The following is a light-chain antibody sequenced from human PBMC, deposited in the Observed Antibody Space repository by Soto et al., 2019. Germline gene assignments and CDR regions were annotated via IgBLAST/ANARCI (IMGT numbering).Light chain of an antibody. CDR2: DAS. V-gene: IGKV3-11*01. CDR1: QRVSKY. J-gene: IGKJ1*01. CDR3: QQRHNWPRT. Sequence: EIVLTQSPATLSLSPGDTATLSCRASQRVSKYLAWYQQKPGQAPRLLIYDASARATGIPVRFSGSGSGTDFTLTISSLEPEDFAVYYCQQRHNWPRTFGQGTKVDI.